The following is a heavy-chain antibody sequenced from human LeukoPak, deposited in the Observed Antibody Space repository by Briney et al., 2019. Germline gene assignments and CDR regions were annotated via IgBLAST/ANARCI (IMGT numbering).Heavy chain of an antibody. Sequence: ASVKVSCKASGYIFTSYSIHWVRQAPGQGLEWMGVINPSGGSTRYAQKFQGRVTITADKSTSTAYMELSSLRSEDTAVYYCARMNYYDSSGYYSYYYYYMDVWGKGTTVTVSS. CDR3: ARMNYYDSSGYYSYYYYYMDV. CDR2: INPSGGST. CDR1: GYIFTSYS. J-gene: IGHJ6*03. D-gene: IGHD3-22*01. V-gene: IGHV1-46*01.